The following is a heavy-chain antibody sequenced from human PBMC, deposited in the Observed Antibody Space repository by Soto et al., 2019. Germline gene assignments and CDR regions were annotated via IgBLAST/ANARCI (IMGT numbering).Heavy chain of an antibody. CDR2: IYYSGST. V-gene: IGHV4-39*01. Sequence: SETLSLTCTVSGGSISSSSYYWGWVRQPPGKGLEWIGSIYYSGSTFYNPSLKSRLTISIDTSKNQFSLKLSSVTAADTAVYYCARIDYYYDSGNDYWGQGTLVTVSS. CDR1: GGSISSSSYY. CDR3: ARIDYYYDSGNDY. D-gene: IGHD3-10*01. J-gene: IGHJ4*02.